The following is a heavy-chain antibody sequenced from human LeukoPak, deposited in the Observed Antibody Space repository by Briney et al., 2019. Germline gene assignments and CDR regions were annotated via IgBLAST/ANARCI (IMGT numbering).Heavy chain of an antibody. Sequence: ASVKVSCKASGYTFTGYYMHWVRQAPGQGLEWMGWINPNSGGTNYAQKFQGRVTMTRDTSISTAYMEQSRLRSDDTAVYYCARGHIVVVPAAMGNDYWGQGTLVTVSS. V-gene: IGHV1-2*02. D-gene: IGHD2-2*01. CDR3: ARGHIVVVPAAMGNDY. CDR1: GYTFTGYY. J-gene: IGHJ4*02. CDR2: INPNSGGT.